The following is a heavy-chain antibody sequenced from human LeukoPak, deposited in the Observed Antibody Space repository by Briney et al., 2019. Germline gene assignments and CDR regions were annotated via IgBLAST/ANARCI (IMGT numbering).Heavy chain of an antibody. Sequence: GASVKVSCKASGGTFSSYAISWVRQAPGQGLEWMGGIIPIFGTANYAQKFQGRVTITADESTSTAYMELSSLRSEDTAVYYCARDCSGGSCYSEVGWFDPWGQGTLVTVSS. CDR2: IIPIFGTA. D-gene: IGHD2-15*01. J-gene: IGHJ5*02. V-gene: IGHV1-69*13. CDR3: ARDCSGGSCYSEVGWFDP. CDR1: GGTFSSYA.